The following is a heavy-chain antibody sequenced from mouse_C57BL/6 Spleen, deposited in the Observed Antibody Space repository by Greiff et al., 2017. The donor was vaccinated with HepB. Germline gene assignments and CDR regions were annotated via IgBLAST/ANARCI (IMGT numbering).Heavy chain of an antibody. CDR1: GYAFSSSW. Sequence: VQLQQSGPELVKPGASVKISCKASGYAFSSSWMNWVKQRPGKGLEWIGRIYPGDGDTNYNGKFKGKATLTADKSSSTAYMQLSSLTSEDSAVYFCARFDGYYEDFDYWGQGTTLTVSS. D-gene: IGHD2-3*01. V-gene: IGHV1-82*01. CDR3: ARFDGYYEDFDY. CDR2: IYPGDGDT. J-gene: IGHJ2*01.